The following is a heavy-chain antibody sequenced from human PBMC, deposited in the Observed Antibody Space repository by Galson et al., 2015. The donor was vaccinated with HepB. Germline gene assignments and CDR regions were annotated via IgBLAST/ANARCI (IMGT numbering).Heavy chain of an antibody. CDR1: GFTFSRYS. V-gene: IGHV3-74*01. D-gene: IGHD2-15*01. CDR3: ARTSGHFDY. CDR2: INSDGSST. J-gene: IGHJ4*01. Sequence: SLRLACAASGFTFSRYSMHWVGQAPGKGLVWVSRINSDGSSTNYADSVKGRFTISRDNAKNTLYLQMNSLRAEDTAVYYCARTSGHFDYWGHGTLVTVSS.